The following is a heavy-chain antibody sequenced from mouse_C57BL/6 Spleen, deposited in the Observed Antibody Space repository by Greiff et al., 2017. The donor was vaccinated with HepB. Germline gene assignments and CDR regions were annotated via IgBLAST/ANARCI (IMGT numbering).Heavy chain of an antibody. V-gene: IGHV5-6*01. CDR1: GFTFSSYG. D-gene: IGHD1-1*01. CDR3: ARQGPVVAAFYAMDY. Sequence: EVQLVESGGDLVKPGGSLKLSCAASGFTFSSYGMSWVRQTPDKRLEWVATISSGGSYTYYPDSVKGRFTISRDNAKNTLYLQMSSLKSEDTAMYYCARQGPVVAAFYAMDYWGQGTSVTVSS. J-gene: IGHJ4*01. CDR2: ISSGGSYT.